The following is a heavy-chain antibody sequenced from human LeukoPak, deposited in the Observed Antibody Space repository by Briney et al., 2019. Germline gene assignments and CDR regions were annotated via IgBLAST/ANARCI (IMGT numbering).Heavy chain of an antibody. J-gene: IGHJ6*02. CDR3: AREEITMVRGGHYGMDV. CDR1: GFTVSSNY. CDR2: IYSGGST. V-gene: IGHV3-66*01. D-gene: IGHD3-10*01. Sequence: GGSLRLSCAASGFTVSSNYMSWVRQAPGKGLEWVSVIYSGGSTYYADSVKGRFTISRDNSKNTLYLQMNSLRAEDTAVYYCAREEITMVRGGHYGMDVWGQGTTVTVSS.